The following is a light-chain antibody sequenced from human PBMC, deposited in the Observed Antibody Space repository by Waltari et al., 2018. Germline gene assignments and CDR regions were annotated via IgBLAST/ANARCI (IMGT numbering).Light chain of an antibody. J-gene: IGLJ3*02. Sequence: QSVLTQPPSASGTPGPGVTISCSCGPSNLGHNVLNWSQQVPGKAPKLLIDRRDRRPAGVPDRFSGSKSGTSASLAISGLQSEDEADYYCAAWDDSLNGRWVFGGGTKVTVL. CDR1: PSNLGHNV. V-gene: IGLV1-44*01. CDR2: RRD. CDR3: AAWDDSLNGRWV.